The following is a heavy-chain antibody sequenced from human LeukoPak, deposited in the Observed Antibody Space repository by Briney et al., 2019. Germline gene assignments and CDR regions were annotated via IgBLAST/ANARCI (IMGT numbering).Heavy chain of an antibody. Sequence: SETLSLTCAVYGGSFSGYYWSWIRQPAGKGLEYIGNIYTSGSTNYNPSLKSRVTMSVDTSKNQFSLKLSSVTAADTAVYYCARETRYFDPWGQGTLVTVSS. CDR1: GGSFSGYY. D-gene: IGHD1-1*01. CDR3: ARETRYFDP. CDR2: IYTSGST. V-gene: IGHV4-4*07. J-gene: IGHJ5*02.